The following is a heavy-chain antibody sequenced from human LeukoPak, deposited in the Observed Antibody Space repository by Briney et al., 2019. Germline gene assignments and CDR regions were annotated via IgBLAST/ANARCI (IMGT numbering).Heavy chain of an antibody. CDR2: INPSGGST. CDR1: GYTFTGYY. V-gene: IGHV1-46*01. Sequence: ASVKVSCKTSGYTFTGYYIHWVRQAPGQGLEWMGIINPSGGSTSYAQKFQGRVTMTRDTSSSSVYMELSSLRSEDTAVYYCARDQAYYDSSGYYYYYYGMDVWGQGTTVTVSS. CDR3: ARDQAYYDSSGYYYYYYGMDV. D-gene: IGHD3-22*01. J-gene: IGHJ6*02.